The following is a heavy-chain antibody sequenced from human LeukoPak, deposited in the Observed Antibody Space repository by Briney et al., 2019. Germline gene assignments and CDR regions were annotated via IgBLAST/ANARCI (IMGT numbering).Heavy chain of an antibody. CDR1: GFTFSDYY. CDR3: AKEYGSGSYSDFDY. Sequence: GGSLRLSCAASGFTFSDYYMSWIRQAPGKGLEWVSYISSSGSTIYYADSVKGRFTISRDNAKNSLYLQMNSLRAEDTAVYYCAKEYGSGSYSDFDYWGQGTLVTVSS. V-gene: IGHV3-11*01. CDR2: ISSSGSTI. D-gene: IGHD3-10*01. J-gene: IGHJ4*02.